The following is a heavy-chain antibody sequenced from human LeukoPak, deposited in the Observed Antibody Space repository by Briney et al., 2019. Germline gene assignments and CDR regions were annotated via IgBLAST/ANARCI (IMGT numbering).Heavy chain of an antibody. CDR2: INHSGST. D-gene: IGHD4-17*01. Sequence: PSETLSLTCAVSGGSISSGGYSWSWIRQPPGKGLEWIGEINHSGSTNYNPPLKSRVTISVDTSKNQFSLKLSSVTAADTAVYYCVALRWLPQGDYWGQGTLVTVSS. CDR3: VALRWLPQGDY. CDR1: GGSISSGGYS. J-gene: IGHJ4*02. V-gene: IGHV4-30-2*01.